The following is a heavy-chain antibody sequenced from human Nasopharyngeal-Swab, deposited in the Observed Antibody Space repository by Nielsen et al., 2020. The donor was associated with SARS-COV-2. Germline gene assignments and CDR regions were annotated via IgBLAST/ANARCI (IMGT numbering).Heavy chain of an antibody. D-gene: IGHD3-22*01. CDR2: ISGSGGST. Sequence: GESLKISCAASGFTFGHFTMNWVRQPPAKGLEWVSIISGSGGSTYYADSVKGRFTISRDNSKNTLYLQMNSLRAEDTAVYYCAKRDDYYESSGLGDWGQGTLVTVSS. CDR3: AKRDDYYESSGLGD. CDR1: GFTFGHFT. V-gene: IGHV3-23*01. J-gene: IGHJ4*02.